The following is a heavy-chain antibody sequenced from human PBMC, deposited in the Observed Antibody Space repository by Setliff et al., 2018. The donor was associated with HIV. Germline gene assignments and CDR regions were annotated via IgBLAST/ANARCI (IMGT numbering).Heavy chain of an antibody. D-gene: IGHD2-2*01. J-gene: IGHJ4*02. CDR1: GDSISRRIYY. CDR2: FYYSGSS. V-gene: IGHV4-39*01. Sequence: SETLSLTCTVSGDSISRRIYYWGWIRQPPGKGLEWIGNFYYSGSSHYNPSLKSRVTISVDTSKNQFSLKLISVSAADTAVYYCAKLLPAADMAREIDSWGQETLVTVSS. CDR3: AKLLPAADMAREIDS.